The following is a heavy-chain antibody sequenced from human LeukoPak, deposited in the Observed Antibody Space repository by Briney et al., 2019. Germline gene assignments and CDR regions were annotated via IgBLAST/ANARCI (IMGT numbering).Heavy chain of an antibody. Sequence: GASVKVSCKATGYTFTAYYMQWVRQAPGQGLEWMGWINPNSGTTNCAQKFQGRVTMTRDTSINTAYLDLSRLRSDDTAIYYCARVSDRSDWYEDLDYWGQGTLVTVSS. V-gene: IGHV1-2*02. D-gene: IGHD6-19*01. CDR3: ARVSDRSDWYEDLDY. CDR2: INPNSGTT. CDR1: GYTFTAYY. J-gene: IGHJ4*02.